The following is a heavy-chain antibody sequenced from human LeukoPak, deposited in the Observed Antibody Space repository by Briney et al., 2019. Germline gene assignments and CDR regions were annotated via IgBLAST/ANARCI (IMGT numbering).Heavy chain of an antibody. V-gene: IGHV1-69*01. CDR2: IIPIFGTA. CDR3: ASDTASRSSWYDY. J-gene: IGHJ4*02. Sequence: PGGSLRLSCAASGGTFSSYAISWVRQAPGQGLEWMGGIIPIFGTANYAQKFQGRVTITADESTSTAYMELSSLRSEDTAVYYCASDTASRSSWYDYWGQGTLVTVSS. CDR1: GGTFSSYA. D-gene: IGHD6-13*01.